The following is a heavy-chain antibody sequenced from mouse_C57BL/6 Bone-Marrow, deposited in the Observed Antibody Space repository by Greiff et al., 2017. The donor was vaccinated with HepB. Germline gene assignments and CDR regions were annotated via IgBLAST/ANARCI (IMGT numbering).Heavy chain of an antibody. CDR3: VRQGYYYGSSYYFDY. Sequence: EVQGVESGGGLVQPKGSLKLSCAASGFSFNTYAMNWVRQAPGKGLEWVARIRSKSNNYATYYADSVKDRFTISRDDSESMLYLQMNNLKTEDTAMYYCVRQGYYYGSSYYFDYWGQGTTLTVSS. V-gene: IGHV10-1*01. CDR1: GFSFNTYA. CDR2: IRSKSNNYAT. D-gene: IGHD1-1*01. J-gene: IGHJ2*01.